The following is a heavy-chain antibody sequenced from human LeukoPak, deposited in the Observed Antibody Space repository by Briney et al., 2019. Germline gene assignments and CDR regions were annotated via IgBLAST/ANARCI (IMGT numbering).Heavy chain of an antibody. D-gene: IGHD3-10*01. J-gene: IGHJ4*02. V-gene: IGHV3-15*07. Sequence: GGSLRLSCVVSGFNFKDAWMNWVRQAPERGLEWIARIKTIADGGTREYAAPVKGRFIISRDDSRNMLYLQLNNLKTEDSAMYYCTSHYGSGGFWGQGTLVTVSS. CDR1: GFNFKDAW. CDR2: IKTIADGGTR. CDR3: TSHYGSGGF.